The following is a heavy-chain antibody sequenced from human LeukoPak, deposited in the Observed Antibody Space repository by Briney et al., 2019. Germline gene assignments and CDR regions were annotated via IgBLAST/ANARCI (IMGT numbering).Heavy chain of an antibody. CDR2: IDGNGRTT. J-gene: IGHJ4*02. V-gene: IGHV3-74*01. CDR3: ARRRGKYDFDY. CDR1: GFTFSSEW. D-gene: IGHD2-2*01. Sequence: GGSLRLSCAASGFTFSSEWMHWVRQAPGRGLVWISHIDGNGRTTNYGDSVRGRFTVSRDNAKNTLYLQMNSLRAEDTAVYFCARRRGKYDFDYWGQGSLVTVSS.